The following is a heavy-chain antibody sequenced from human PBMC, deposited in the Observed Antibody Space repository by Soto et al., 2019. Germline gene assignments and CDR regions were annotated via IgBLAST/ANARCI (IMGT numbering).Heavy chain of an antibody. D-gene: IGHD5-12*01. J-gene: IGHJ3*02. Sequence: ASVKVSCKASGYTFTTYGIDWVRQAPGQGLEWMGWISAYNGNTKYAQKLQGRVTMTTDTSTSTAYMELRSLRSDDTAVYYCARFRDGYNSVVAFDIWGQGTMVTVSS. CDR1: GYTFTTYG. CDR3: ARFRDGYNSVVAFDI. CDR2: ISAYNGNT. V-gene: IGHV1-18*04.